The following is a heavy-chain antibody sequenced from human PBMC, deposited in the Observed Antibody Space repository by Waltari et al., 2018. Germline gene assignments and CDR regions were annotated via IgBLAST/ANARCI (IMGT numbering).Heavy chain of an antibody. CDR1: GGSISSSSYY. Sequence: QLQLQESGPGLVKPSETLSLTCTVSGGSISSSSYYWGWIRQPPGKGLEWIGSIYYSGRTYYNPSLTSRVTISVDTSKNQFSLKLSSVTAADTAVYYGARLRVTNAFDIWGQGTMVTVSS. CDR3: ARLRVTNAFDI. CDR2: IYYSGRT. J-gene: IGHJ3*02. V-gene: IGHV4-39*07.